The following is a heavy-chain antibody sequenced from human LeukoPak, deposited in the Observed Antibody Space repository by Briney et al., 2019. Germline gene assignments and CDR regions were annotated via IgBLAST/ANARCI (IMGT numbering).Heavy chain of an antibody. J-gene: IGHJ4*02. CDR1: EFTFSSYE. V-gene: IGHV3-48*03. D-gene: IGHD3-22*01. CDR2: ISSSGSTI. CDR3: ARGKASYYDSSGSLDY. Sequence: GGSLRLSCAASEFTFSSYEMNWVRQAPGKGLEWVSYISSSGSTIYYADSVKGRFTISRDNAKNSLYLQMNSLRAEDTAVYYCARGKASYYDSSGSLDYWGQGTLVTVSS.